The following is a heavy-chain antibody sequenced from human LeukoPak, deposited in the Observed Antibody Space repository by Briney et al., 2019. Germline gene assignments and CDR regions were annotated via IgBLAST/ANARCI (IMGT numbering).Heavy chain of an antibody. D-gene: IGHD6-6*01. CDR3: ARGRGIAARRGNDY. Sequence: GASVKVSCRASGYTFTSYDINWVRQATGQGLEWMGWMNPNSGNTGYAQKFQGRVTMTRNTSISTAYMELSSLRSEDTAVYYCARGRGIAARRGNDYWGQGTLVTVSS. CDR2: MNPNSGNT. V-gene: IGHV1-8*01. J-gene: IGHJ4*02. CDR1: GYTFTSYD.